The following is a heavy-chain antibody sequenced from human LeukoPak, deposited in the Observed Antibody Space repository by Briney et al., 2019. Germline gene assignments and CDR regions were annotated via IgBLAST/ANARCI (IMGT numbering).Heavy chain of an antibody. CDR3: ARDAVYSSSWQYY. Sequence: TGGSLRLSRTASGFTFSSYAMNWVRQAPGKGLEWVAVIWYDGSNKYYADSVKGRFTISRDNSKNTLYLQMNSLRAEDTAVYYCARDAVYSSSWQYYWGQGTLVTVSS. D-gene: IGHD6-13*01. J-gene: IGHJ4*02. V-gene: IGHV3-33*08. CDR1: GFTFSSYA. CDR2: IWYDGSNK.